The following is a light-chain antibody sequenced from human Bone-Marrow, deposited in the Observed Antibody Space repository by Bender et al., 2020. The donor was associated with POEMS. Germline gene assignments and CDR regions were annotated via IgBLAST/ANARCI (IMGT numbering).Light chain of an antibody. V-gene: IGLV2-11*01. CDR1: SSDIGSYNF. J-gene: IGLJ3*02. Sequence: QSALTQPRSVSGSPGQSVTISCTGTSSDIGSYNFVSWYQQYPGTAPELIIFDVSNRPSGVSDRFSGSKSDNTASLTISGLQAEDETDFYCCSYAGSSIWVFGGGTKLTVL. CDR2: DVS. CDR3: CSYAGSSIWV.